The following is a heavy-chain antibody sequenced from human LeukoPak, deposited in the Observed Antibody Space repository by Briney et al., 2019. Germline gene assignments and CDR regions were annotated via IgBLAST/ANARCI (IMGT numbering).Heavy chain of an antibody. CDR1: GFTVSTNY. Sequence: PGGSLRLSCAVSGFTVSTNYMIRVRQAPGKGLEWVSVIYISGSTYYADSVKGRFIISRDNSKNTLYLQMNSLRAEDTAVYFCARGQGIWGQGTMVTVSS. CDR3: ARGQGI. CDR2: IYISGST. V-gene: IGHV3-66*01. J-gene: IGHJ3*02.